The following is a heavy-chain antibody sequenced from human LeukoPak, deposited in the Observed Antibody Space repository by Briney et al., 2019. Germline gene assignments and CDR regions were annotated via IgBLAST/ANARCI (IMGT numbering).Heavy chain of an antibody. V-gene: IGHV3-48*01. J-gene: IGHJ4*02. Sequence: GGSLRLSCAASGFTFSRYNMNWVRQAPGKGLEWVSYISSGSSTIYYADSVKGRFTISRDNSKNTLYLQMNSLRAEDTAVYYCAKMEGSYYGSGSSIDYWGQGTLVTVSS. CDR1: GFTFSRYN. CDR3: AKMEGSYYGSGSSIDY. D-gene: IGHD3-10*01. CDR2: ISSGSSTI.